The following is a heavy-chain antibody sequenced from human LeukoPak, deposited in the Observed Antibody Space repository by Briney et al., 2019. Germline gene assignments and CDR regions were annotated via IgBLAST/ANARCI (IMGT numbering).Heavy chain of an antibody. Sequence: GGSLRLSCAASGFTFDDYGMTWVRQAPGKGLEWVSGITWNGDSKGYADSVKGRFAISRDNAKNSLYLQMNSLRAEDTAVYYCARTVGDFWSGYPLYFDYWGQGTLVTVSS. CDR1: GFTFDDYG. J-gene: IGHJ4*02. CDR2: ITWNGDSK. CDR3: ARTVGDFWSGYPLYFDY. V-gene: IGHV3-20*04. D-gene: IGHD3-3*01.